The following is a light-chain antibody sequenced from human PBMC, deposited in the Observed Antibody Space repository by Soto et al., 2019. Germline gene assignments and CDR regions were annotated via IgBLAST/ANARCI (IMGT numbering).Light chain of an antibody. CDR3: GSYEGSAYV. Sequence: QSALTQPRSVSGSPGQSVTISCTGTSSDVGGYNYVSWYQQHPGKAPKLMIYDVSKRPSGVPDRFSGSKSGNTASRTISGVQAEDEADYYCGSYEGSAYVFSTGSKVTVL. J-gene: IGLJ1*01. CDR1: SSDVGGYNY. CDR2: DVS. V-gene: IGLV2-11*01.